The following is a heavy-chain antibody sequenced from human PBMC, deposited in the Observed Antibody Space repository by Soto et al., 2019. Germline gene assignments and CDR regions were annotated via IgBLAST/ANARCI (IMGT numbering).Heavy chain of an antibody. Sequence: EVQLLESGGGLVQPEGSLRLSCAASGFTFSSYAMSWVRXAPGXXXEWVSAISGSGGSTSYAQKFQGRVTMTRDTSTSTVYMELSXLXXXXXXXXYXXXXXXXXXRSXXYWGQGTLVTVSS. CDR2: ISGSGGST. CDR3: XXXXXXXXRSXXY. CDR1: GFTFSSYA. J-gene: IGHJ4*02. V-gene: IGHV3-23*01.